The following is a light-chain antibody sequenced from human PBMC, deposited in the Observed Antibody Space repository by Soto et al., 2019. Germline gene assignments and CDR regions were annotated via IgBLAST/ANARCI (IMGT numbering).Light chain of an antibody. CDR3: CSSPSGV. CDR2: DVT. V-gene: IGLV2-11*01. J-gene: IGLJ3*02. Sequence: QSALTQPRSVSGSPGQSVTISCTGTSSDVGNNEYVSWYQQHPGKAPKLMIYDVTKRPSGVPDRFSGSKSGNTASLTISGLQADDEADYYCCSSPSGVFGGGTQLTVL. CDR1: SSDVGNNEY.